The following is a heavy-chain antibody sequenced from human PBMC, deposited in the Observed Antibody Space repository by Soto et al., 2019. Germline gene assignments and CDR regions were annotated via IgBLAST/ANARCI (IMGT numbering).Heavy chain of an antibody. CDR1: GFTFSNYV. V-gene: IGHV3-30*18. D-gene: IGHD1-26*01. CDR2: ISDDGDNR. J-gene: IGHJ4*02. CDR3: AKARVRIVGANSFDY. Sequence: AGGSLRLSCVGSGFTFSNYVMHWVRQPPGKGLEWVALISDDGDNRYYADSVRGRLIISRDNSKDTLYLQMNSLGPDDTAVYFCAKARVRIVGANSFDYWGQGPPITVSS.